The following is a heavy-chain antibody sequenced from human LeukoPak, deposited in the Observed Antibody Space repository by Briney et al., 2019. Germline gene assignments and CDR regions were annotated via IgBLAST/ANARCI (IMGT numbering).Heavy chain of an antibody. J-gene: IGHJ2*01. D-gene: IGHD4-17*01. V-gene: IGHV4-59*08. CDR3: AGQYGNWYFDL. Sequence: SETLSLTCPVSGGSISSYYWSWIRQPPGKGLEWIGYIYSSGSTSYNPSLKSRVTISVDTSKNQFSLKLSSVTAADTAVYYRAGQYGNWYFDLWGRGTLVTVSS. CDR2: IYSSGST. CDR1: GGSISSYY.